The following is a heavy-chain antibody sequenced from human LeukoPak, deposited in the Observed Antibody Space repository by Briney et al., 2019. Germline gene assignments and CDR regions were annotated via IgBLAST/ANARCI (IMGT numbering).Heavy chain of an antibody. CDR3: AKDNKYYYGSGSYYIFDY. CDR1: GFTFSIYA. Sequence: PGGSLRLSCAASGFTFSIYAMSWVRQAPGKGLEWVSAISGTGGSTYYADSVKGRFTISRDYSKNTLYLQMNSLRAEDTAVYYCAKDNKYYYGSGSYYIFDYWGQGTLVTVSS. CDR2: ISGTGGST. D-gene: IGHD3-10*01. V-gene: IGHV3-23*01. J-gene: IGHJ4*02.